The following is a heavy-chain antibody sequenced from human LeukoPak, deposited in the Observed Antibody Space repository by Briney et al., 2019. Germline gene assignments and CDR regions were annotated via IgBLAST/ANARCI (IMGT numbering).Heavy chain of an antibody. Sequence: ASVKVSCKASGYTFTSYDINRVRQTTGQGLEWMGWMNPNSGNTGYAQKFQGRVTMTRNTSISTAYMELSSLRSEDTAVYYCARLGGRDSSSWYYYYYGMDVWGQGTTVTVSS. CDR2: MNPNSGNT. CDR1: GYTFTSYD. CDR3: ARLGGRDSSSWYYYYYGMDV. D-gene: IGHD6-13*01. V-gene: IGHV1-8*01. J-gene: IGHJ6*02.